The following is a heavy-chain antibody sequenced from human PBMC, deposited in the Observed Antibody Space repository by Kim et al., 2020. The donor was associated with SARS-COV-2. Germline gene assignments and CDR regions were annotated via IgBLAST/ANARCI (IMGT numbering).Heavy chain of an antibody. D-gene: IGHD1-26*01. Sequence: SETLSLTYTVSGGSVSSGSYYWSWIRQPPGKGLEWIGYIYYSGSTNYNPSLKSRVTISVDTSKNQFSLKLSSVTAADTAVYYCARFLSGSYTYFDYWGQG. CDR3: ARFLSGSYTYFDY. CDR2: IYYSGST. V-gene: IGHV4-61*01. J-gene: IGHJ4*02. CDR1: GGSVSSGSYY.